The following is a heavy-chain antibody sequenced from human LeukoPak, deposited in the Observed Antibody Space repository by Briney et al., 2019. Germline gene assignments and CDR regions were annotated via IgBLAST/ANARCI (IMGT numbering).Heavy chain of an antibody. D-gene: IGHD3-3*01. CDR3: AKEPLGITIFGVVLYFDY. J-gene: IGHJ4*02. CDR1: GFTFSNYA. CDR2: ISGSGGST. Sequence: GGSLRLSCAASGFTFSNYAMSWVRQAPAKGLEWVPAISGSGGSTYYADSVKGRFTISRDNSKNTLYLQMNSLRAEDTAVYYCAKEPLGITIFGVVLYFDYWGQGTLVTVSS. V-gene: IGHV3-23*01.